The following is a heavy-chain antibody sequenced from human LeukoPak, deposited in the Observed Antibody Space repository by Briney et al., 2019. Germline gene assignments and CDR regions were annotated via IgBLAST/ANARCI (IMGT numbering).Heavy chain of an antibody. CDR2: INRDGRST. J-gene: IGHJ4*02. D-gene: IGHD4-17*01. V-gene: IGHV3-74*01. CDR1: GFTFSNYW. Sequence: GGSLRLSCAASGFTFSNYWMHWVRKAPGKGLVWVSRINRDGRSTNYADSVKGRFTISRDNAKNTVFLQLNSLRAEDTAVYYCALPLRDGDFYFDYWGQGALVTVSS. CDR3: ALPLRDGDFYFDY.